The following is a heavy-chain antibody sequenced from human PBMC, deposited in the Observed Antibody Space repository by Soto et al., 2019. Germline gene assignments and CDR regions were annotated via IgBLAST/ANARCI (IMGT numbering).Heavy chain of an antibody. V-gene: IGHV4-39*01. CDR2: IYYSGST. CDR1: GGSISSSSYY. CDR3: ARDVDDKGCSGMYI. Sequence: PSETLSLTCTVSGGSISSSSYYWGWIRQPPGKGLEWIGSIYYSGSTYYNPSLKSRVTISVDTSKNQFSLKLSSVTAAATAVYYCARDVDDKGCSGMYILGQGATVTVSS. D-gene: IGHD2-15*01. J-gene: IGHJ6*02.